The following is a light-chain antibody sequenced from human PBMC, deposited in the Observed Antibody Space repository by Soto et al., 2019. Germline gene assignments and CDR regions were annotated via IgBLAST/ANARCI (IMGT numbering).Light chain of an antibody. Sequence: EIVLTQSPGTLSLSPWERATLSCRASQSVSSSYLAWYQQKPGQAPRLLIYGASNRATGIPARFSGSGSGTDFTLTISSLEPEDFAVYYCQQYNNWPRTFGQGTKVDIK. CDR1: QSVSSSY. CDR3: QQYNNWPRT. V-gene: IGKV3-20*01. CDR2: GAS. J-gene: IGKJ1*01.